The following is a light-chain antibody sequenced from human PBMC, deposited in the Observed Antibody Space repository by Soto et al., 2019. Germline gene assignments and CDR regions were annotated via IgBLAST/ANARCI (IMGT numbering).Light chain of an antibody. V-gene: IGKV3-15*01. Sequence: EIVMTQYPATLSVSPGERATLSCRASQSVSSNLAWYQQKPGQAPRLLIYGASTRATGITARFSGSESGTEFTLTISSLQSEDFAVYYCQQYNNWPRTFGQGTKVEIK. J-gene: IGKJ1*01. CDR2: GAS. CDR1: QSVSSN. CDR3: QQYNNWPRT.